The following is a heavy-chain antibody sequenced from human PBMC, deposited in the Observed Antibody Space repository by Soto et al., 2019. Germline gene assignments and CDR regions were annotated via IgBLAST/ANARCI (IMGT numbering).Heavy chain of an antibody. Sequence: VGSLRLSCTVSGFSFSSNWMSWVRQAPGKGPEWVANINQDGSEKYCADSVEGRFTISRDNAKNSLYLQMDSLRVEETALYYCFNVAFGYWGRGTLVTVSS. CDR2: INQDGSEK. J-gene: IGHJ4*02. V-gene: IGHV3-7*01. CDR3: FNVAFGY. CDR1: GFSFSSNW.